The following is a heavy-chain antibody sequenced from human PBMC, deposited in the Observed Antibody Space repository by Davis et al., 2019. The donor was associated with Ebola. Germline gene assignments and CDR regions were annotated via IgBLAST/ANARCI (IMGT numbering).Heavy chain of an antibody. D-gene: IGHD5-18*01. CDR1: GGSISSYY. V-gene: IGHV4-59*08. J-gene: IGHJ4*02. Sequence: SETLSLTCTVSGGSISSYYWSWIRQPPGKGLEWIGYLYYSGSTNYNPSLKSRVTISVDTSKIQFSLKLSSVTAADTAVYYCARQEGYSYGYIPPPIDYWGQGTLVTVSS. CDR2: LYYSGST. CDR3: ARQEGYSYGYIPPPIDY.